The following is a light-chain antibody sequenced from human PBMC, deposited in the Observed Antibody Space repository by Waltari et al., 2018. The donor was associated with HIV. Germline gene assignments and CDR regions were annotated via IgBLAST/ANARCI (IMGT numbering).Light chain of an antibody. Sequence: QSVLTQSPSASGPPRQSVTIPCSGSTANIGRNHLYWYQQIPGTAPKLLIYRNDQRPSGVPDRFSGSRSGSSASLAVSGLRSEDEADYYCAAWDSSLSGLKWVFGGGTKLTVL. V-gene: IGLV1-47*01. CDR2: RND. J-gene: IGLJ3*02. CDR3: AAWDSSLSGLKWV. CDR1: TANIGRNH.